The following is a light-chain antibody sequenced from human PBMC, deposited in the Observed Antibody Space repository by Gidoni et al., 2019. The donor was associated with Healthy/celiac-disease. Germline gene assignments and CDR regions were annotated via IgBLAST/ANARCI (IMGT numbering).Light chain of an antibody. Sequence: DIQMTQSPSTLSASVGDRVTITCRASQSISSWLAWYQQKPGKAPKLLIYKASSLESGVPSRGSGSGSGTEFTLTISSLQPDDFATYYCQQYNSYSYTFGQGTKLEIK. CDR3: QQYNSYSYT. V-gene: IGKV1-5*03. J-gene: IGKJ2*01. CDR1: QSISSW. CDR2: KAS.